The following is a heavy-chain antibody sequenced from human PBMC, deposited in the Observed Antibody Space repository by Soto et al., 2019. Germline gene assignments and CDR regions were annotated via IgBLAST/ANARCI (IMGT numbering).Heavy chain of an antibody. J-gene: IGHJ5*02. Sequence: ASVKVSCKASGYTFFTYDISWVRQAPGQGLEWMGWISTYSGDTKYAQKFQGRVTMTTDTSTTTAYLELRSLRSDDTAVYYCARHHGPATSENWFDPWGQGTLVTVSS. CDR3: ARHHGPATSENWFDP. D-gene: IGHD4-17*01. CDR2: ISTYSGDT. CDR1: GYTFFTYD. V-gene: IGHV1-18*01.